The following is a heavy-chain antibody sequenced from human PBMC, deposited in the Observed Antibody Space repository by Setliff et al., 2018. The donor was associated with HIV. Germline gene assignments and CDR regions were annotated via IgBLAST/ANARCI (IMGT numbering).Heavy chain of an antibody. CDR1: GFTFSNSL. V-gene: IGHV3-15*01. CDR3: TTDLGGSYHGWNY. Sequence: PGGSLRLSCAASGFTFSNSLMTWVRQAPGKGLEWVGRIKSKTDGGTTDYAAPVKGRFTISRDDSRNTLYLQMNSLKTEDTAVYYCTTDLGGSYHGWNYWGQGTLVTVSS. D-gene: IGHD1-26*01. CDR2: IKSKTDGGTT. J-gene: IGHJ4*02.